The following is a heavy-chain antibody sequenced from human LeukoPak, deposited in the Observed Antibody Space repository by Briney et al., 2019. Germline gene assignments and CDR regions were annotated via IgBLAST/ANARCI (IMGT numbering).Heavy chain of an antibody. V-gene: IGHV4-59*12. CDR3: ARGLEDSQMQDYDILTGYSYYFDY. CDR1: GGSISSYY. J-gene: IGHJ4*02. Sequence: NPSETLSLTCTVSGGSISSYYWSWIRQPPGKGLEWIGYIYYSGSTNYNPSLKSRVTISVDTSKNQFSLKLSSVTAADTAVYYCARGLEDSQMQDYDILTGYSYYFDYWGQGTLVTVSS. CDR2: IYYSGST. D-gene: IGHD3-9*01.